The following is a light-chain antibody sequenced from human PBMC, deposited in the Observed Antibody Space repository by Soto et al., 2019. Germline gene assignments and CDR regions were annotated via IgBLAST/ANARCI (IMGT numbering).Light chain of an antibody. CDR3: SSHGGMINVV. Sequence: QSALTQPPSASGSPGQSVTISCAGTSSDVGGYNYVSWYQQHPGKAPKLMIYEVTKRPSGVPDRFSGSKSGNTASLTVSGLLAEDEADYYCSSHGGMINVVFGGGTKLTVL. CDR2: EVT. V-gene: IGLV2-8*01. J-gene: IGLJ3*02. CDR1: SSDVGGYNY.